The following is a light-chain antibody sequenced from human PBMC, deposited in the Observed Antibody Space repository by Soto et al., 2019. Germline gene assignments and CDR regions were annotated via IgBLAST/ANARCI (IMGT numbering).Light chain of an antibody. J-gene: IGKJ1*01. Sequence: ETVMTQSPATLSVSPGERASLSCRASQSVSSNLAWYQQKPGQAPRLLIYGASTRATGIPARFSGSGSGTEFTLTISSLQSEDFAVYYCQQYNNWPGTFGQGTKVDIK. CDR1: QSVSSN. CDR2: GAS. CDR3: QQYNNWPGT. V-gene: IGKV3-15*01.